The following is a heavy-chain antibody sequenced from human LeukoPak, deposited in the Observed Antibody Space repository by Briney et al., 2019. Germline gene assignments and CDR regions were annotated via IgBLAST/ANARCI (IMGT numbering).Heavy chain of an antibody. CDR1: GGSFSGYY. V-gene: IGHV4-34*01. D-gene: IGHD5-24*01. CDR3: ARREWLQPLDY. CDR2: INHSGNT. Sequence: SETLSLTCAVYGGSFSGYYWSWIRQPPGKGLEWIGEINHSGNTNYNPSLKSRVTISVDTSKNQFSLKLSSVTAADTAVYYCARREWLQPLDYWGQGTLVTVSS. J-gene: IGHJ4*02.